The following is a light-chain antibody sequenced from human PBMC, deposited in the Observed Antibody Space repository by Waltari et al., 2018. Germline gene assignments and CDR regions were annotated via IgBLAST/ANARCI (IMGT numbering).Light chain of an antibody. V-gene: IGLV1-51*02. Sequence: QSVVTQPPSQSAAPGQKVTISCPGSSFNIGKNHLYRYKQHPGTAPKLLTYETYKRPSVIPDRFSGSKSGTSATLGVTGLQSGDEADYYCGVWGSSLKAYVFGPGTSVAVL. CDR2: ETY. CDR1: SFNIGKNH. J-gene: IGLJ1*01. CDR3: GVWGSSLKAYV.